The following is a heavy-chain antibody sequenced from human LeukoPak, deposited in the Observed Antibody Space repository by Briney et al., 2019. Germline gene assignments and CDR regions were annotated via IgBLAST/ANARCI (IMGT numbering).Heavy chain of an antibody. CDR1: DDSISSSSYY. CDR2: ICHSGST. Sequence: SETLSLTCTVSDDSISSSSYYWGWIRQPPGKGLEWIGSICHSGSTYYNPSLKSRVTISVDTSKNQFSLKLSSVTAADTAVYYCATTDCSGGSCYSLFDYWGQGTLVTVSS. D-gene: IGHD2-15*01. J-gene: IGHJ4*02. V-gene: IGHV4-39*07. CDR3: ATTDCSGGSCYSLFDY.